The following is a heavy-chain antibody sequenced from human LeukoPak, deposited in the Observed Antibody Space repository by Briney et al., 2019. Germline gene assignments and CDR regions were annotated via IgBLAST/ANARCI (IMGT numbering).Heavy chain of an antibody. D-gene: IGHD5-24*01. CDR3: ARNLRLHTPRAFDI. J-gene: IGHJ3*02. Sequence: QPGGSLRLSCAASGFTFSDYWMNWVRQAPGKGLEWVANIEEKGSQIYYVDSVRGRFTISRDNAKNSLYLQMNSLRAEDTAAYYCARNLRLHTPRAFDIWGQGTMVTVSS. CDR2: IEEKGSQI. V-gene: IGHV3-7*05. CDR1: GFTFSDYW.